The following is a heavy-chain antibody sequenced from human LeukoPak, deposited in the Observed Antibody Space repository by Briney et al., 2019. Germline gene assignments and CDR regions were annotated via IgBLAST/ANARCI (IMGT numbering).Heavy chain of an antibody. CDR3: TRHSGSYGDLYYFHMDV. CDR2: MNWNGGRR. J-gene: IGHJ6*03. Sequence: GGSLRLSCAASGITFSRYAMNWVRQAPGKGLEWVSGMNWNGGRRRYADSVKGRFTISRDNAKNSLFLEMHNLRVEDTAFYHCTRHSGSYGDLYYFHMDVWGKGTSVTVSS. V-gene: IGHV3-20*01. CDR1: GITFSRYA. D-gene: IGHD1-26*01.